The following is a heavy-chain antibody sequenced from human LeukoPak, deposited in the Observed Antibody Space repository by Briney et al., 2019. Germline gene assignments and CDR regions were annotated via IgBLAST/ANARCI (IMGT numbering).Heavy chain of an antibody. D-gene: IGHD6-19*01. Sequence: ASVKVSCKASGYTFTSYGISWVRQAPGQGLEWMGWISAYNGNTNYAQKLQGRVTVTTDTSTSTAYMELRGLRSDDTAVYYCVRDPSVADAFDYWGQGTLVTVSS. J-gene: IGHJ4*02. CDR1: GYTFTSYG. V-gene: IGHV1-18*01. CDR2: ISAYNGNT. CDR3: VRDPSVADAFDY.